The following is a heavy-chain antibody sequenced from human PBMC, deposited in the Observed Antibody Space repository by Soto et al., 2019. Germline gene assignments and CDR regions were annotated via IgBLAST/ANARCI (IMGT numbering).Heavy chain of an antibody. V-gene: IGHV4-34*01. CDR1: GGAFSCYY. J-gene: IGHJ6*02. Sequence: SETLSLTCAVYGGAFSCYYWSWIRQPPGKGLEWIGEINHSGSTNYNPSLKSRVTISVDTSKNQFSLKLSSVTAADTAVYYCARVDYYDSSGYYYVHYYYYGMDVWGQGTTVTVSS. CDR3: ARVDYYDSSGYYYVHYYYYGMDV. D-gene: IGHD3-22*01. CDR2: INHSGST.